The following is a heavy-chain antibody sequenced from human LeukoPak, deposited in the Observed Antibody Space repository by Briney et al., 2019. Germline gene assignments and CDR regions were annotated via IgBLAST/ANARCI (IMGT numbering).Heavy chain of an antibody. Sequence: SETLSLTCTVSGGSISSYYWSWIRQPAGKGLEWIGRIYTSGSTNYNPSLKSRVTISVDTSKNQFSLKLSSVTAADTAVYYCARDHCTSSGCYEYYYYGLDVWGQGTTVTVSS. CDR2: IYTSGST. V-gene: IGHV4-4*07. D-gene: IGHD2-2*01. J-gene: IGHJ6*02. CDR1: GGSISSYY. CDR3: ARDHCTSSGCYEYYYYGLDV.